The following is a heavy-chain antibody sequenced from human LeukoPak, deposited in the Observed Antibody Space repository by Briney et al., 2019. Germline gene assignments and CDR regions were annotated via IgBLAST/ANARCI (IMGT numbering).Heavy chain of an antibody. V-gene: IGHV3-23*01. D-gene: IGHD2-15*01. CDR3: ARCSGGSCYIESWFDP. Sequence: GGSLRLSCAASGFTFNSYAMSWVRQAPGKGLEWVSIISDSGGSTYYADSVKGRFTISRDNSKNTLYLQLNSLRAEDTALYHCARCSGGSCYIESWFDPWGQGTLVTVSS. CDR2: ISDSGGST. J-gene: IGHJ5*02. CDR1: GFTFNSYA.